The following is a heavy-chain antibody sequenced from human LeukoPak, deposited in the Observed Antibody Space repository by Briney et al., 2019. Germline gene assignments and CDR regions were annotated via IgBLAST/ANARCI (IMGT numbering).Heavy chain of an antibody. J-gene: IGHJ4*02. CDR2: ISSSSSYI. V-gene: IGHV3-21*01. Sequence: GGSLRLSCAASGFTFSSDSMNWVRQAPGKGLEWVSSISSSSSYIYYADSVKGRFTISRDNAKNSLYLQMNSLRAEDTAVYYCARDRWELSSIDYWGQGTLVTVSS. CDR1: GFTFSSDS. CDR3: ARDRWELSSIDY. D-gene: IGHD1-26*01.